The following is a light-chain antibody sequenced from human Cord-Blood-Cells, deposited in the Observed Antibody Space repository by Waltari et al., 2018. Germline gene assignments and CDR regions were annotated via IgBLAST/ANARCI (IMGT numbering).Light chain of an antibody. Sequence: QSALTQPASVSGSPGQSITISCTGTSSDVGGYNYVSWYQQHPGKAPKLMIYDVSNRHSAVANRFSGSKSGNTASLTISGLQAEDEADYYCSSYTSSSTLVVFGGGTKLTVL. CDR2: DVS. J-gene: IGLJ2*01. CDR1: SSDVGGYNY. V-gene: IGLV2-14*01. CDR3: SSYTSSSTLVV.